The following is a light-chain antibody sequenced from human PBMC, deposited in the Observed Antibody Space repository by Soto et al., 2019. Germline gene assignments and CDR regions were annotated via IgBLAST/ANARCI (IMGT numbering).Light chain of an antibody. CDR2: DTS. CDR3: QQYGSSPPRVT. Sequence: EIVLTQSPATLSSSPGERATLSCRASQTVSSKLAWYQHKPGQAPRLLIYDTSNRATGIPARFSGSGSGTDFTLTISRLEPEDFAVYYCQQYGSSPPRVTFGQGTRLEIK. CDR1: QTVSSK. J-gene: IGKJ5*01. V-gene: IGKV3-20*01.